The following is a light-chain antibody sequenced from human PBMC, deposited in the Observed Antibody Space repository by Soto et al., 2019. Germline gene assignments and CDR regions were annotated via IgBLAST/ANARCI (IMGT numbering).Light chain of an antibody. Sequence: PGGRATLSCWASETVATNLAWYQQKPGQAPRLLISGASTRAAGISDRFRGSGSGTEFTLTISSLRSEDFAVYYCQQSLNPKTFGQGTKVDI. V-gene: IGKV3-15*01. CDR2: GAS. CDR1: ETVATN. J-gene: IGKJ1*01. CDR3: QQSLNPKT.